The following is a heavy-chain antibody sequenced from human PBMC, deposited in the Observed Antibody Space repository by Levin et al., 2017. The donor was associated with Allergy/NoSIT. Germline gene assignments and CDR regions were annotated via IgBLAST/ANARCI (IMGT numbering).Heavy chain of an antibody. CDR3: TRGQWLAEIDY. J-gene: IGHJ4*02. V-gene: IGHV3-33*01. CDR1: GFTFSRYG. Sequence: HPGESLKISCAASGFTFSRYGMNWVRQAPGKGLEWVAFIWFDGSNKYYADSVKGRFTISRDNSKNTLYLQMNSLRAEDTAVYYCTRGQWLAEIDYWGQGTLVTVSS. CDR2: IWFDGSNK. D-gene: IGHD6-19*01.